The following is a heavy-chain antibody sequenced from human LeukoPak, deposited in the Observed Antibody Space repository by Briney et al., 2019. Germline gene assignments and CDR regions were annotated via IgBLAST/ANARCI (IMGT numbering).Heavy chain of an antibody. J-gene: IGHJ4*02. CDR1: KFAFSSYA. CDR2: ISGSGGST. D-gene: IGHD5-18*01. V-gene: IGHV3-23*01. CDR3: AKAHSYGSADDFDY. Sequence: GGSLRLSCAASKFAFSSYAMSWVRQAPGKGLEWVSAISGSGGSTYYADSVKGRFTISRDNSKNTLYLQMNSLRAEDTAVYYCAKAHSYGSADDFDYWGQGTLVTVSS.